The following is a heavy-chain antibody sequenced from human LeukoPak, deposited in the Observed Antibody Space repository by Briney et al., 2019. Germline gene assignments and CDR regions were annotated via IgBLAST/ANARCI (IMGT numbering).Heavy chain of an antibody. Sequence: SETLSLTCTVSGGSISSGSYYWSWIRQPAGKGLEWIGRIYTSRSTNYNPSLKSRVTISVDTSKNQFSLKLSSVTAADTAVYYCARDHYDFWSGNPGSAFDIWGQGTMVTVSS. CDR2: IYTSRST. D-gene: IGHD3-3*01. CDR3: ARDHYDFWSGNPGSAFDI. V-gene: IGHV4-61*02. CDR1: GGSISSGSYY. J-gene: IGHJ3*02.